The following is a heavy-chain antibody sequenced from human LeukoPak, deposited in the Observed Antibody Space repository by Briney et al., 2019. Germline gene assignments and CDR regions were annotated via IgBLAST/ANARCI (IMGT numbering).Heavy chain of an antibody. CDR3: ARGVFPDCSSTSCYPNWFDP. Sequence: PSETLSLTCAVYGGSFSGYYWSWIRQPPGKGLEWIGEVNHSGSTNYNPSLKSRVTISVDTSKNQFSLKLSSVTAADTAVYHCARGVFPDCSSTSCYPNWFDPWGQGTLVTVSS. D-gene: IGHD2-2*01. V-gene: IGHV4-34*01. CDR1: GGSFSGYY. CDR2: VNHSGST. J-gene: IGHJ5*02.